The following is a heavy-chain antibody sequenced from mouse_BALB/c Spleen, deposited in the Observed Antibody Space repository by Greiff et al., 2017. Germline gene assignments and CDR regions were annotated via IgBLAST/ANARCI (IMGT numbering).Heavy chain of an antibody. CDR1: GYTFTSYW. V-gene: IGHV1S81*02. Sequence: QVQLQQPGAELVKPGASVKLSCKASGYTFTSYWMHWVKQRPGQGLEWIGEINPSNGRTNYNEKFKSKATLTVDKSSSTAYMQLSSLTSEDSAVYYCARRITTATWAMDYWGQGTSVTVSS. J-gene: IGHJ4*01. D-gene: IGHD1-2*01. CDR2: INPSNGRT. CDR3: ARRITTATWAMDY.